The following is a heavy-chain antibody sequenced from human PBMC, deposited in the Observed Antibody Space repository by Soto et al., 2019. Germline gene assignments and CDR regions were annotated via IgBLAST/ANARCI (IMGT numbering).Heavy chain of an antibody. CDR1: GGSIRDYY. J-gene: IGHJ4*02. D-gene: IGHD3-10*01. Sequence: QVQLQESGPGLEKPSETLSLTCTVSGGSIRDYYWSWIRQPPGKGLEWIGYIYYSGSTNYNPSLKGRVTMSLDTSKNQFSLKLSSVTAADPAVYYCATGRYYYGSEYWGQGTLVTVSS. V-gene: IGHV4-59*01. CDR3: ATGRYYYGSEY. CDR2: IYYSGST.